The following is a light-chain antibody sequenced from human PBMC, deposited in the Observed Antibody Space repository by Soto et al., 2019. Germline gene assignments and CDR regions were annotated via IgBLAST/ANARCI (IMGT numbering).Light chain of an antibody. V-gene: IGLV2-8*01. J-gene: IGLJ1*01. CDR1: SRDVGAYDY. Sequence: QSALTQPPSASGSPGQSVTISCTGPSRDVGAYDYVSWYQQHPGKAPKLMIYEINKRPSGVPDRFSGSKSGNTASLTVSGLQAEDEADYYCSSFAGSNNFPYVFGTGTKLTVL. CDR3: SSFAGSNNFPYV. CDR2: EIN.